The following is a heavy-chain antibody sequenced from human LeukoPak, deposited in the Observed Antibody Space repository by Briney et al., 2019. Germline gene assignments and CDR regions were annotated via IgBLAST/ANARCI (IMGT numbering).Heavy chain of an antibody. V-gene: IGHV4-34*01. Sequence: SETLSLTCAVYGGSFSGYYWSWIRQPPGEGLEWIGEINHSGSTNYNPSLKSRVTISVDTSKNQFSLKLSSVTAADTAVYYCARRPGSYYITTYYYYYMDVWGKGTTVTISS. CDR3: ARRPGSYYITTYYYYYMDV. J-gene: IGHJ6*03. CDR1: GGSFSGYY. CDR2: INHSGST. D-gene: IGHD3-10*01.